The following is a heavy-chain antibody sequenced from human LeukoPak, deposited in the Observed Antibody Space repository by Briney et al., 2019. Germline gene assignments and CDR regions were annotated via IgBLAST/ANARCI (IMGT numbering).Heavy chain of an antibody. J-gene: IGHJ4*02. CDR1: GFTFSTYW. Sequence: GGSLRLSCAASGFTFSTYWMHWVRQAPGKGLVWVSRINDDESVTNYADSVKGRFTISRDNAKNTLYLQMNSLRAEDTAVYYCANTPRRWFGAPPMYYFDYWGQGTLVTVSS. V-gene: IGHV3-74*01. CDR3: ANTPRRWFGAPPMYYFDY. D-gene: IGHD3-10*01. CDR2: INDDESVT.